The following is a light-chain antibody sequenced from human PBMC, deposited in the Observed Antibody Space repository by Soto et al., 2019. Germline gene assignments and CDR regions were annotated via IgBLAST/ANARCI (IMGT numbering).Light chain of an antibody. V-gene: IGKV3-11*01. CDR1: QSVSSY. J-gene: IGKJ1*01. CDR3: LQHNSYPQT. Sequence: EIVLTQSPATLSLSPGERATLSCRASQSVSSYLAWYQQKSGQAPRLLIFDASNRATGIPARFSGSGSGTDFTLTISSLEPEDFATYYCLQHNSYPQTFGQGTKVEIK. CDR2: DAS.